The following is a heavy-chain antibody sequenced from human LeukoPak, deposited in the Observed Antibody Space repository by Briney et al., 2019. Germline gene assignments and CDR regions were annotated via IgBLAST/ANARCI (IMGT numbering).Heavy chain of an antibody. CDR3: AKEHHYYYGMDV. CDR2: ISWNSGSI. J-gene: IGHJ6*02. Sequence: GRSLRLSCAASGFTFDDYAMHWVRQAPGKGLEWVSGISWNSGSIGYADSVKGRFTISRDNAKNSLYLQMNSLRAEDTALYYCAKEHHYYYGMDVWGQGTTVAVSS. CDR1: GFTFDDYA. V-gene: IGHV3-9*01.